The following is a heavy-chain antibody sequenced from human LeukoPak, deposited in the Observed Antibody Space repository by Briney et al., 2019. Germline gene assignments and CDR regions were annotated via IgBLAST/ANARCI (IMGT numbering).Heavy chain of an antibody. Sequence: PGGSLRLSCAASGFTFSSYAMHWVRQAPGKGLEWVAVISYDGSNKYYADSVKGRFTISRDNSKNTLYLQMNSLRAEDTAVYYCARVRAPLLLWFGELFCWGQGTLVTVTS. CDR3: ARVRAPLLLWFGELFC. D-gene: IGHD3-10*01. CDR1: GFTFSSYA. CDR2: ISYDGSNK. V-gene: IGHV3-30-3*01. J-gene: IGHJ4*02.